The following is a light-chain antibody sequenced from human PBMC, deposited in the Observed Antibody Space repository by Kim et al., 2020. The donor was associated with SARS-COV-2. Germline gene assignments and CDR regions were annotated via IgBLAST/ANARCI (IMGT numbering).Light chain of an antibody. Sequence: SPGKSATLSCRASQSVSSSYLAWYQQKPGQAPRLLIYGASSRATGIPDRFSGSGSGTDFTLTISRLEPEDFAVYYCQQYGSSPETFGQGTKVDIK. J-gene: IGKJ1*01. CDR1: QSVSSSY. CDR3: QQYGSSPET. V-gene: IGKV3-20*01. CDR2: GAS.